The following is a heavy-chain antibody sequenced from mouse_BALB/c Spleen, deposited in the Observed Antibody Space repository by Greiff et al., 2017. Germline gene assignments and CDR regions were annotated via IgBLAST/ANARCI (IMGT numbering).Heavy chain of an antibody. CDR1: GYSITSDYA. CDR3: ARSDDYDTWFAY. V-gene: IGHV3-2*02. D-gene: IGHD2-4*01. Sequence: VQLQQSGPGLVKPSQSLSLTCTVTGYSITSDYAWNWIRQFPGNKLEWMGYISYSGSTSYNPSLKSRISITRDTSKNQFFLQLNSVTTEDTATYYCARSDDYDTWFAYWGQGTLVTVSA. CDR2: ISYSGST. J-gene: IGHJ3*01.